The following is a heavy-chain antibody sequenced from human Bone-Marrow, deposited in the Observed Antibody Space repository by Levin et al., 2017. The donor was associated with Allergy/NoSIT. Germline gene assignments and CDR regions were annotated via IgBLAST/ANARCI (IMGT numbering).Heavy chain of an antibody. Sequence: GGSLRLSCAASGFTFSSYEMNWVRQAPGKGLAWVSYISSSGITIYYADSVKGRFTISRDNAKNSLYLQLNSLRAEDTAVYYCARDGKYYDYIWGSYRSAFDYWGQGTLVTVSS. D-gene: IGHD3-16*02. V-gene: IGHV3-48*03. CDR2: ISSSGITI. J-gene: IGHJ4*02. CDR1: GFTFSSYE. CDR3: ARDGKYYDYIWGSYRSAFDY.